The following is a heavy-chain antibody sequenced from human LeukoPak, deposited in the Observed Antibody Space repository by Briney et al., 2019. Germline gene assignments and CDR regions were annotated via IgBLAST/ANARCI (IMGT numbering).Heavy chain of an antibody. J-gene: IGHJ3*02. V-gene: IGHV1-69*13. CDR1: GGTFSSYT. CDR3: ARDQKTYYDFWSGYSSAFDI. Sequence: ASVKVSCKASGGTFSSYTISWVRQAPGQGLEWMGRIIPIFGTANYAQKFQGRVTITADESTSTAYMELSSLRSEDTAVYYCARDQKTYYDFWSGYSSAFDIWGQGTMVTVSS. CDR2: IIPIFGTA. D-gene: IGHD3-3*01.